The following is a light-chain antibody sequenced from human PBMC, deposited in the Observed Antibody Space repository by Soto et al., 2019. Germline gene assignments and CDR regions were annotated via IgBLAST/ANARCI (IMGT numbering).Light chain of an antibody. Sequence: DIQMTQSPFTLSASVGDRVTITWRARQSISSWLAWYQQKPGKAPKLLMYKASSLESGVPSRFSGSGSGTEFTLDISSLQPDDFATYYCQQYNSYPLTFGGGTNVEIK. CDR1: QSISSW. CDR2: KAS. V-gene: IGKV1-5*03. CDR3: QQYNSYPLT. J-gene: IGKJ4*01.